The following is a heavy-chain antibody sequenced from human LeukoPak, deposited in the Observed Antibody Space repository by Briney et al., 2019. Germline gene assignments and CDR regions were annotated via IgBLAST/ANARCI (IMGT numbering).Heavy chain of an antibody. V-gene: IGHV1-2*02. J-gene: IGHJ3*02. CDR1: GYTFTGYY. Sequence: ASVKVSCKAPGYTFTGYYMHWVRQAPGQGLEWMGWINPNSGGTNYAQKFQGRVTMTRDTSISTAYMELSRLRSDDTAVYYCARDPRGYSSGWYSGAFDIWGQGTMVTVSS. D-gene: IGHD6-19*01. CDR3: ARDPRGYSSGWYSGAFDI. CDR2: INPNSGGT.